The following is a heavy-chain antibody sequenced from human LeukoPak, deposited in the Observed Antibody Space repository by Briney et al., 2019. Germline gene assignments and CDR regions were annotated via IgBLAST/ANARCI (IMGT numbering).Heavy chain of an antibody. V-gene: IGHV3-21*01. J-gene: IGHJ4*02. CDR1: GFTLSSYS. D-gene: IGHD6-19*01. CDR3: AREPSSSGWSPYFDY. Sequence: RGSLRLSSAASGFTLSSYSMNWVRPAPGKGREWVSSIRSISSYINSADSLEGRFTISRDNAKNSLYLQMNSLRAEDTAVYYCAREPSSSGWSPYFDYWGQGTLVTVSS. CDR2: IRSISSYI.